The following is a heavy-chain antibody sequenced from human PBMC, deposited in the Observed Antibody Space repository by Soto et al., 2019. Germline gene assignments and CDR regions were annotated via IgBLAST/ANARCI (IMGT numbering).Heavy chain of an antibody. D-gene: IGHD6-19*01. V-gene: IGHV3-23*01. CDR1: GFTFSSYA. J-gene: IGHJ6*02. Sequence: GGSLRLSCAASGFTFSSYAMSWVRQAPGKGLEWVSAISGNGGSKYYADSVKGRFTISRDNSKNTLYLQMNSLRAEDTAVYYCARDGVASSGSDGMQVWGPGTTVTVSS. CDR3: ARDGVASSGSDGMQV. CDR2: ISGNGGSK.